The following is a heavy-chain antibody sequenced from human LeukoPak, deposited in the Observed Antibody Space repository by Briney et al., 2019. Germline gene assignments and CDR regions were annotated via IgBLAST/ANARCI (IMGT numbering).Heavy chain of an antibody. CDR1: GFTFSDYY. CDR3: ARVSWFGEFLLDY. Sequence: GGSLRLSCAASGFTFSDYYMSWIRQAPGNGLGWVSYISSSGSTIYYADSVKGRFTIPRDNAKHSLYLQMTSLRAEDTAVYYCARVSWFGEFLLDYWGQGTLVTVSS. CDR2: ISSSGSTI. V-gene: IGHV3-11*04. D-gene: IGHD3-10*01. J-gene: IGHJ4*02.